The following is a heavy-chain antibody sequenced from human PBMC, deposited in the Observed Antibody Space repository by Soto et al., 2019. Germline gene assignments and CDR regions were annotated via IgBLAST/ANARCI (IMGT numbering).Heavy chain of an antibody. Sequence: PGGSLRLSCAVSGFTFSSYGMHWVRQAPGKGLGWVAVISYDGSNKYYADSVKGRFTISRDNSKNTLYLQMNSLRAEDTAVYYCAKDDGYSYGYWGQGTLVTVSS. J-gene: IGHJ4*02. CDR3: AKDDGYSYGY. V-gene: IGHV3-30*18. D-gene: IGHD5-18*01. CDR2: ISYDGSNK. CDR1: GFTFSSYG.